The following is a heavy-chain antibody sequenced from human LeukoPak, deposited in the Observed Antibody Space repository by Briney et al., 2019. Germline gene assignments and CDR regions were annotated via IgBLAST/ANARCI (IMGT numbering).Heavy chain of an antibody. CDR1: GYTFTGYY. CDR3: ASSPIAAAGDEYFQH. D-gene: IGHD6-13*01. Sequence: ASVKVSCKASGYTFTGYYMHWVRQAPGQGLEGMGWINPNSGGTNYAQKFQGRVTMTRDTSISAAYMELSRLRSDDTAVYYCASSPIAAAGDEYFQHWGQGTLVTVSS. V-gene: IGHV1-2*02. CDR2: INPNSGGT. J-gene: IGHJ1*01.